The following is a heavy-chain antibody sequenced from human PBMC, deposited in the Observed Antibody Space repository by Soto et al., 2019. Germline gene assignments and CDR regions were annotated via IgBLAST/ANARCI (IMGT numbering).Heavy chain of an antibody. CDR2: TYYRSKWYN. CDR3: ARAPHSSSWPYYYYYYGMDV. V-gene: IGHV6-1*01. CDR1: GDSVSSNIAA. J-gene: IGHJ6*02. D-gene: IGHD6-13*01. Sequence: SQTLSVTGAISGDSVSSNIAAWNCIRQSPSRGLEWLGRTYYRSKWYNDYAVSVKSRITINPDTSKNQFSLQLNSVTPEDTAVYYCARAPHSSSWPYYYYYYGMDVWGQGTTVTVS.